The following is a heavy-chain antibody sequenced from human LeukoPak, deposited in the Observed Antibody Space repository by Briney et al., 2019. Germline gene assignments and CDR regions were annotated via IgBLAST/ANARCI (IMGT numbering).Heavy chain of an antibody. CDR2: IIPIFGTA. Sequence: GASVKVSCKASGGTFSSYAISWVRQAPGQGLEWMGGIIPIFGTANYAQKFQGRVTITTDESTSTAYMELSSLRSEDTAVYYCASHPGLYDSSGPPFHWGQGTLVTVSS. D-gene: IGHD3-22*01. V-gene: IGHV1-69*05. CDR3: ASHPGLYDSSGPPFH. J-gene: IGHJ4*02. CDR1: GGTFSSYA.